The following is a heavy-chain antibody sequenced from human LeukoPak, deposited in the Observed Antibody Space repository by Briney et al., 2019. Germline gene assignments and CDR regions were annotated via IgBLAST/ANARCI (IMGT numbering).Heavy chain of an antibody. V-gene: IGHV3-7*03. D-gene: IGHD3-16*01. CDR1: GFTVSSNS. J-gene: IGHJ4*02. Sequence: GGSLRLSCTVSGFTVSSNSMSWVRQAPGKGLEWLSNINEDGSDKNYVVALKGRFTISRDNAEKSLYLKMNSLRAEDTAVYYCAKRLIGYIWGSYDYWGQGALVTVSS. CDR2: INEDGSDK. CDR3: AKRLIGYIWGSYDY.